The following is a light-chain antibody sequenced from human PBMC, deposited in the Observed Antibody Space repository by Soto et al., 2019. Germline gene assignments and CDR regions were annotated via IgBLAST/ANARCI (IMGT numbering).Light chain of an antibody. CDR1: SSDVGGYNY. CDR2: DVS. Sequence: QSALTQPASVSGSPGQSITISCTGTSSDVGGYNYVSWYQQHPGKAPKLMIYDVSNRPSGVSNRFSGSKSGNTASLTISGLQAEDAADYYCSSYTSSWVFGGGTKVTVL. CDR3: SSYTSSWV. V-gene: IGLV2-14*01. J-gene: IGLJ3*02.